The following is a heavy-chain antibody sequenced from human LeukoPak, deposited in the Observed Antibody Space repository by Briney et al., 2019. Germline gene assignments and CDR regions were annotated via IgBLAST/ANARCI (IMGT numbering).Heavy chain of an antibody. V-gene: IGHV3-33*01. CDR2: IQSDGSKQ. J-gene: IGHJ5*02. Sequence: PGGSLRLSCATAGFTFSTFGIHWVRQTPGKGLEWAAAIQSDGSKQYYGDSVKGRFTIYRDSSKNTVYLQMNSLRDEDTAVYYCARDVDTSSHSSQLDPWGQGTLVNVSS. D-gene: IGHD5-18*01. CDR3: ARDVDTSSHSSQLDP. CDR1: GFTFSTFG.